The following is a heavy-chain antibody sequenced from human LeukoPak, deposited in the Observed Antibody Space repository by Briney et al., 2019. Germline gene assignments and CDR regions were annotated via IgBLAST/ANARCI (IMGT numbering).Heavy chain of an antibody. J-gene: IGHJ4*02. CDR2: IYHSGST. V-gene: IGHV4-4*02. CDR3: ARTSVVVAASDY. CDR1: GGSISSSNW. D-gene: IGHD2-15*01. Sequence: SGTLSLTCAVSGGSISSSNWWSWVRQPPGKGLEWIGEIYHSGSTNYNPSLESRVTISVDKSKNQFSLKLSSVTAADTAVYYCARTSVVVAASDYWGQGTLVTVSS.